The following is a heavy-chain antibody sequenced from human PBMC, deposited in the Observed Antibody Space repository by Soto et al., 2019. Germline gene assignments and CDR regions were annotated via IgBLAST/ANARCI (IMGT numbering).Heavy chain of an antibody. CDR1: GDTISTGGYT. V-gene: IGHV4-30-2*01. J-gene: IGHJ5*02. D-gene: IGHD3-9*01. Sequence: PSETLSLTCDVSGDTISTGGYTWAWIRQPPGKALEWIGHTYHSGNPYYNPSLKSRVIISVDTSKNQFSLKLSSVTAADTAVYYCARAHVLRYFDWLEPKNNWFDPWGQGTLVTVSS. CDR3: ARAHVLRYFDWLEPKNNWFDP. CDR2: TYHSGNP.